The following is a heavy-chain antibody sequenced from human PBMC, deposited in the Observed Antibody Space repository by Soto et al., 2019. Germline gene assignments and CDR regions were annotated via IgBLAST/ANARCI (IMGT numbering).Heavy chain of an antibody. J-gene: IGHJ5*02. Sequence: SETLSLTCTVSGGAASSGTYYWSWIRQPPGKGLEWIGHIYFTGSTNYNPSLKSRVTMSLDTSRNQFSLKLSSVTAADTAVYYCTRGPPRVQWFDPWGLGTLVTVS. CDR2: IYFTGST. V-gene: IGHV4-61*01. CDR1: GGAASSGTYY. CDR3: TRGPPRVQWFDP.